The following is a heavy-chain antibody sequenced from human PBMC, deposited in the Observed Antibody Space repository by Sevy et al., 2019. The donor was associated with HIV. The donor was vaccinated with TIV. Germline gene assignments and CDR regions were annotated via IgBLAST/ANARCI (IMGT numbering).Heavy chain of an antibody. CDR2: IYYSGST. J-gene: IGHJ5*02. V-gene: IGHV4-39*01. CDR3: ASTRDYYGSGSSFSHWFDP. Sequence: SETLSLTCTVSGGSISSRSSYWGWIRQPPGKGLEWIGSIYYSGSTYSNPSLKSRLTMSVDTSKNQFSLKLSSVTAADTDLYYCASTRDYYGSGSSFSHWFDPWGQGILVTVSS. CDR1: GGSISSRSSY. D-gene: IGHD3-10*01.